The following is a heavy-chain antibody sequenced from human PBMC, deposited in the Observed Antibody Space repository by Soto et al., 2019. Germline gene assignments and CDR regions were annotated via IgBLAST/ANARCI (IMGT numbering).Heavy chain of an antibody. CDR2: ISSNGGST. V-gene: IGHV3-64*01. CDR3: ARDESELERPREDYYYYYYYMDV. Sequence: PGGSLRLSCAASGFTFSSYAMHWVRQAPGKGLEYVSAISSNGGSTYYANSVKGRFTISRDNSKNTLYLQMGSLRAEDMAVYYCARDESELERPREDYYYYYYYMDVWGKGTTVTVSS. CDR1: GFTFSSYA. D-gene: IGHD1-1*01. J-gene: IGHJ6*03.